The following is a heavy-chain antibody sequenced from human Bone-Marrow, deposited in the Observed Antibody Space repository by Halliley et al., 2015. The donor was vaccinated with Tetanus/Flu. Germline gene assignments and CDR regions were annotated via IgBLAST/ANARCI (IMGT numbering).Heavy chain of an antibody. Sequence: SLRLSCAGSGFMFSSYSMHWVRQAPGKGLEWVAVRSYDGSNRFYADSVRGRFIISGDESSNRLYLQMDSLSVEDTAVYFCARAGAGGAFWSGYPGYYYSMDVWGHGTTVIVSS. CDR3: ARAGAGGAFWSGYPGYYYSMDV. J-gene: IGHJ6*02. CDR1: GFMFSSYS. D-gene: IGHD3-3*01. V-gene: IGHV3-30-3*01. CDR2: RSYDGSNR.